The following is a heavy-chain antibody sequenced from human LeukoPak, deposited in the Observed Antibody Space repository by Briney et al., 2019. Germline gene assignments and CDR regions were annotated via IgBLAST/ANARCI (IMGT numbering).Heavy chain of an antibody. V-gene: IGHV4-34*01. Sequence: PSETLSLTCAVYGGSFSGYYWRWIRQPPGKGMEWIGEINHSGSTNYNPSLKSRVTISVDTSKNQFSLKLSSVTAADTAVYYCARGNGDCSSTSCYVVYFDYWGQGTLVTVSS. CDR2: INHSGST. D-gene: IGHD2-2*01. J-gene: IGHJ4*02. CDR1: GGSFSGYY. CDR3: ARGNGDCSSTSCYVVYFDY.